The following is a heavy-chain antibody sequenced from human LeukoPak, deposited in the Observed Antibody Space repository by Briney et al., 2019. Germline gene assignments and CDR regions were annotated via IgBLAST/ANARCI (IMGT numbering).Heavy chain of an antibody. J-gene: IGHJ3*02. CDR3: AKVHNIVGATGDAFDI. D-gene: IGHD1-26*01. CDR2: IGSASSYV. Sequence: PGGSLRLSCAASGSTFKNYNMNWVRQAPGKGLEWVAFIGSASSYVFYADSVKGRFTISRDNAKNSLYLQMNSLRAEDTAVYYCAKVHNIVGATGDAFDIWGQGTMVTVSS. V-gene: IGHV3-21*04. CDR1: GSTFKNYN.